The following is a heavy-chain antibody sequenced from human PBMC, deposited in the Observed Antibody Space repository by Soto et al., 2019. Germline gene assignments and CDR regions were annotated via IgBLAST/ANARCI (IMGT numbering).Heavy chain of an antibody. CDR1: GYTFTSYY. V-gene: IGHV1-46*01. CDR2: INPSGGST. Sequence: GASVKVSCKASGYTFTSYYMHWVRQAPGQGLEWMGIINPSGGSTSYAQKLQGRVTMTRDTSTSTVYMELSSLRSEDTAVYYCARVMMYYDFWSGYYTPNYYYYGMDVWGQGTTVTVSS. D-gene: IGHD3-3*01. J-gene: IGHJ6*02. CDR3: ARVMMYYDFWSGYYTPNYYYYGMDV.